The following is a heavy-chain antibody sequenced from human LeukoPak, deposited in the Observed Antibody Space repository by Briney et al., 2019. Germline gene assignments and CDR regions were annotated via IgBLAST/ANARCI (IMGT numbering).Heavy chain of an antibody. CDR1: GGTFSSYA. D-gene: IGHD3-9*01. CDR3: ARGEGYDILTGYYTTAFDI. Sequence: SVKVSCKASGGTFSSYAISWVRQAPGQGLEWMGRIIPILGIANYAQKFQGRVTITADKSTSTAYMELSSLRSEDTAVYYCARGEGYDILTGYYTTAFDIWGQGTMVTVSS. CDR2: IIPILGIA. J-gene: IGHJ3*02. V-gene: IGHV1-69*04.